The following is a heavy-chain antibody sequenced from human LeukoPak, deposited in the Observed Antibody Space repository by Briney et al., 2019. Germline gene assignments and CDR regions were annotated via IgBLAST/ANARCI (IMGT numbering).Heavy chain of an antibody. CDR2: VKQDGSEK. V-gene: IGHV3-7*03. Sequence: GGSLRLSCAASGFTFSLYWMNWVRRAPGKGLEWVANVKQDGSEKNYVDSVKGRFTISRDNAKNSLYLQINNLRVEDTAMYYCAGGTGFIIKDWGQGTLVTVSS. CDR1: GFTFSLYW. CDR3: AGGTGFIIKD. D-gene: IGHD3-9*01. J-gene: IGHJ4*02.